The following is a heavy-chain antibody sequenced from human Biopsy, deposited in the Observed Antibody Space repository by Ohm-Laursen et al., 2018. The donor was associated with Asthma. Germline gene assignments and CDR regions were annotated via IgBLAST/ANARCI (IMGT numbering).Heavy chain of an antibody. CDR3: ASDFPKDYVRSNLQF. V-gene: IGHV1-24*01. CDR1: GYSLTALS. CDR2: HDPVEGAT. J-gene: IGHJ4*02. D-gene: IGHD4-17*01. Sequence: EASVKVSCKTSGYSLTALSMHWVRQAPGQGLEWMGGHDPVEGATANARRFQGRVTMTEDTSTDTAYMELSSLSSDDTAVYYCASDFPKDYVRSNLQFWGQGTLVTASS.